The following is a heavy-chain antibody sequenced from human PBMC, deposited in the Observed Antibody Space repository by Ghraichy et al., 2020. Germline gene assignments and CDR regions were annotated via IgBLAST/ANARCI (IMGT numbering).Heavy chain of an antibody. CDR1: GGSISIDH. J-gene: IGHJ5*02. V-gene: IGHV4-59*01. D-gene: IGHD4-17*01. CDR2: ISYSGSA. CDR3: ARSLSGLDSGDP. Sequence: SETLSLTCTVSGGSISIDHWSWIRQPPGKGLEWIGYISYSGSASYSPSLKSQVTISLDTSKNQFSLKLTSVTAADTAVYYCARSLSGLDSGDPWGQGTLVTVSS.